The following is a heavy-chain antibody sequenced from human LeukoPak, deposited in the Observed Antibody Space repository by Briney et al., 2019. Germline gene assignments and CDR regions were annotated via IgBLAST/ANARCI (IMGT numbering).Heavy chain of an antibody. CDR2: IYYSGST. V-gene: IGHV4-34*01. CDR1: GGSFSGYY. Sequence: PSETLSLTCAVYGGSFSGYYWGWIRQPPGKGLEWIGSIYYSGSTYYNPSLKSRVTISVDTSKNQFSLKLSSVTAADTAVYYCAREEGYDSSGYYYFSYYYYYMDVWGKGTTVAVSS. CDR3: AREEGYDSSGYYYFSYYYYYMDV. D-gene: IGHD3-22*01. J-gene: IGHJ6*03.